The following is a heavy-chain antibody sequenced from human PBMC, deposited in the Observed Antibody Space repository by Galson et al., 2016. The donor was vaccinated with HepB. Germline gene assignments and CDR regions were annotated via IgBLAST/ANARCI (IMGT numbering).Heavy chain of an antibody. J-gene: IGHJ1*01. D-gene: IGHD3-22*01. V-gene: IGHV3-30*03. CDR1: GLPFSSYA. CDR3: ARVDSWYYYDI. CDR2: ISYDGSKE. Sequence: SLRLSCAASGLPFSSYAMHWVRQAPGKGPEWAAVISYDGSKEYYADSVKGRFTISRDNSKNTLYLQMNSLRAEDTAVYYCARVDSWYYYDIWGQGTLVTVSS.